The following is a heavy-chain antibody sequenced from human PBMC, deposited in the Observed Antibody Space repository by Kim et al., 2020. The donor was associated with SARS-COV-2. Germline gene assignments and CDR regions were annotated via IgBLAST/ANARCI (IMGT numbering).Heavy chain of an antibody. J-gene: IGHJ6*02. V-gene: IGHV1-69*01. CDR3: ARELELGMGMDV. Sequence: NSAPKFPGRVTITADESTSTAYMGLSSLRSEDTAVYYCARELELGMGMDVWGQGTTVTVSS. D-gene: IGHD1-7*01.